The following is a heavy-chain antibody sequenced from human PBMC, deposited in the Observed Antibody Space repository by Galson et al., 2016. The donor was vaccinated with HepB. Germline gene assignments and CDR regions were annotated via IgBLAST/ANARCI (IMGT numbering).Heavy chain of an antibody. CDR2: ISVYGST. CDR1: GYTFRSYA. V-gene: IGHV3-23*01. CDR3: AKDFRYGSA. J-gene: IGHJ5*02. D-gene: IGHD6-19*01. Sequence: SLRLSCAASGYTFRSYAMTWVRQAPGKGLEWVSGISVYGSTNYADSVQGRFTVSRVNPKNTLYLQMNSLRAEETAIYYCAKDFRYGSAWGQGTLVTVSS.